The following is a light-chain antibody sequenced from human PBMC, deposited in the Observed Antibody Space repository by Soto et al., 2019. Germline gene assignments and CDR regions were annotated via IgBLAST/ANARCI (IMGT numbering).Light chain of an antibody. CDR2: DAS. V-gene: IGKV3-11*01. CDR1: QSVSSY. CDR3: QQRSN. Sequence: ENVLTQSPATLSLSPGERATLSCRASQSVSSYLAWYQQKPGQAPRLLIYDASNRATGIPARFSGSGSGTDFTLTISSLEPEDFAVDYCQQRSNFGGGTKVEIK. J-gene: IGKJ4*01.